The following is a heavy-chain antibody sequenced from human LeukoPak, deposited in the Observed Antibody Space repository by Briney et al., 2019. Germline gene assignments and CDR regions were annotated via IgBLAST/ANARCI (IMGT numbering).Heavy chain of an antibody. CDR2: TYYTSKWYN. CDR1: GDSVSTNSAA. J-gene: IGHJ3*02. V-gene: IGHV6-1*01. Sequence: SQTLSLTCAISGDSVSTNSAAWNWIRQSPARGLEWLGRTYYTSKWYNDYAVSVKSRITINPDTSKNQFSLQLNSVTPEDTAVYYCARRSWASGAFDIWGQGTMVTVS. D-gene: IGHD3-16*01. CDR3: ARRSWASGAFDI.